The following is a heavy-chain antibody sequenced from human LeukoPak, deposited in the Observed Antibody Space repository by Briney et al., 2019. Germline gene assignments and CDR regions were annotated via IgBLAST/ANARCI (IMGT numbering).Heavy chain of an antibody. CDR1: GGSISSYY. CDR2: IYYSGST. V-gene: IGHV4-59*01. Sequence: SETLSLTCTVSGGSISSYYWSWIRQPPGKGLEWIGYIYYSGSTNYNPSLKSRVTISVDTSKNQFSLKLSSVTAADTAVYYCASYSGSYWTGYYYYSMDVWGKGATVTVSS. J-gene: IGHJ6*03. CDR3: ASYSGSYWTGYYYYSMDV. D-gene: IGHD1-26*01.